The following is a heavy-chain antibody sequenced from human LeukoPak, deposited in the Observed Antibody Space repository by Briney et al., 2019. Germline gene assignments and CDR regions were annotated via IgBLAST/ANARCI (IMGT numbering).Heavy chain of an antibody. CDR2: ISGSGGST. Sequence: QTGGSLRLSCAASGFTFSSYAMSWVRQAPGKGLEWVSAISGSGGSTYYADSVKGRFTISRDNSKNTLYLQMNSLRAEDTAVYYCAKWGNYYGSGSYYNVPEGFDYWGQGTLVTVSS. CDR1: GFTFSSYA. J-gene: IGHJ4*02. D-gene: IGHD3-10*01. V-gene: IGHV3-23*01. CDR3: AKWGNYYGSGSYYNVPEGFDY.